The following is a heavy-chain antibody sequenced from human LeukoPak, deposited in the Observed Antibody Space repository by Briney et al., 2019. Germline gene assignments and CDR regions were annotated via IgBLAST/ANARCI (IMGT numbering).Heavy chain of an antibody. Sequence: PGGSLRLSCAASGFTFSSYAMSWVRQAPGKGLEWVSAISGSGGSTYYADSVKGRFTITRDNSKNTLYLQMNSLRAEDTAVYSCANLPKSLGFDYWGQGTLVTVSS. V-gene: IGHV3-23*01. D-gene: IGHD6-13*01. CDR2: ISGSGGST. CDR3: ANLPKSLGFDY. J-gene: IGHJ4*02. CDR1: GFTFSSYA.